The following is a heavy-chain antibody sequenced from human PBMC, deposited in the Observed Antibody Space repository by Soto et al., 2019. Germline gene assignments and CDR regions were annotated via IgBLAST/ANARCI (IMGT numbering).Heavy chain of an antibody. V-gene: IGHV3-21*01. CDR2: ISSSSSYI. CDR1: GFTFSSYS. CDR3: ARVRYCSGGSCSGYFAY. J-gene: IGHJ4*02. Sequence: GGSLRLSCAASGFTFSSYSMNWVRQAPGKGLEWVSSISSSSSYIYYADSVKGRFTISRDNAKNSLYLQMNSLRAEDTAVYYCARVRYCSGGSCSGYFAYWGQGTLVTVSS. D-gene: IGHD2-15*01.